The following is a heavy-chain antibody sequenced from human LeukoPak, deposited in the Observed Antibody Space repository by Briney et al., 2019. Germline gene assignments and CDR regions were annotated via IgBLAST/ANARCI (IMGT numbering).Heavy chain of an antibody. CDR2: IYSGGST. Sequence: PGGSLRLSCAASGFTVSSNYMSWVRQAPGKGLEWVSVIYSGGSTYYADSVKGRFTISRDNSKNTLYLQMNSLRAKDTAVYYRARVGAVYAFDIWGQRTMVTVSS. D-gene: IGHD1-26*01. CDR1: GFTVSSNY. J-gene: IGHJ3*02. V-gene: IGHV3-53*01. CDR3: ARVGAVYAFDI.